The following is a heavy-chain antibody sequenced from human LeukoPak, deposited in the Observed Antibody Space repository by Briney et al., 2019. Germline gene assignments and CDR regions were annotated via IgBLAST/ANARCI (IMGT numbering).Heavy chain of an antibody. CDR1: GFTFSSYA. CDR2: ISGSGGST. CDR3: ASTGGHSSGYYYPGY. V-gene: IGHV3-23*01. J-gene: IGHJ4*02. Sequence: GGSLRLSCAVSGFTFSSYAMSWVRQAPGKGMEWVSAISGSGGSTYYADSVKGGFTISRDNSKNTMYLQMNSLRAEDTAVYYCASTGGHSSGYYYPGYWGQGTLVTVSS. D-gene: IGHD3-22*01.